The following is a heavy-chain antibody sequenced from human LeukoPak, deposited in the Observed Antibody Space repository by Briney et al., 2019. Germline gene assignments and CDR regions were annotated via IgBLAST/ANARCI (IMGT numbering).Heavy chain of an antibody. J-gene: IGHJ4*02. CDR2: INHSGST. CDR3: ARRGEFDYDSSGYYHY. CDR1: GGSLSGYY. V-gene: IGHV4-34*01. D-gene: IGHD3-22*01. Sequence: SETLSLTCAVYGGSLSGYYWSWIRQPPGKGLEWIGEINHSGSTNYNPPLKSRVTISVDTSKNQFSLKLSSVTAADTAVYYCARRGEFDYDSSGYYHYWGQGTLVTVSS.